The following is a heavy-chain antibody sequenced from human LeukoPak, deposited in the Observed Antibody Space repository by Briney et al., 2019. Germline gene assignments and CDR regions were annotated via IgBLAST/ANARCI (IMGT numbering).Heavy chain of an antibody. CDR2: IYPGDSDT. J-gene: IGHJ4*02. Sequence: GESLKISCKGSGYSFTSYWIGWVRQMPGKGLEWMGIIYPGDSDTRYSPSLQGQVTISADKSISTAYLQWSSLKASDTAMYYCARTTLGYCSGGSCFPPGGIDYWGQGTLVTVSS. D-gene: IGHD2-15*01. CDR3: ARTTLGYCSGGSCFPPGGIDY. CDR1: GYSFTSYW. V-gene: IGHV5-51*01.